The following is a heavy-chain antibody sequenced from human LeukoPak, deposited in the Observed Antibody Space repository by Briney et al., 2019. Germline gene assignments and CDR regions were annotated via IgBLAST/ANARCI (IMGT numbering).Heavy chain of an antibody. D-gene: IGHD2-8*01. CDR2: INPNSGGT. CDR3: PRAPGVFDI. J-gene: IGHJ3*02. CDR1: GYTFTGYY. V-gene: IGHV1-2*02. Sequence: SVKVSCKASGYTFTGYYMHWVRQAPGQGLEWMGWINPNSGGTNYAQKFQGRVTMTRDTAISTAYMDLSRLRSDDTARYSCPRAPGVFDIWGQGTMVTVSS.